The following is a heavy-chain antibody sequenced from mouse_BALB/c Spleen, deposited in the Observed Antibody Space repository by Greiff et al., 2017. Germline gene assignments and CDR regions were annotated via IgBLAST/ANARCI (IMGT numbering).Heavy chain of an antibody. CDR2: INSNGGST. CDR3: ARSSYYGSGDAMDY. V-gene: IGHV5-6-3*01. CDR1: GFTFSSYG. D-gene: IGHD1-1*01. Sequence: EVKVVESGGGLVQPGGSLKLSCAASGFTFSSYGMSWVRQTPDKRLELVATINSNGGSTYYPDSVKGRFTISRDNAKNTLYLQMSSLKSEDTAMYYCARSSYYGSGDAMDYWGQGTSVTVSS. J-gene: IGHJ4*01.